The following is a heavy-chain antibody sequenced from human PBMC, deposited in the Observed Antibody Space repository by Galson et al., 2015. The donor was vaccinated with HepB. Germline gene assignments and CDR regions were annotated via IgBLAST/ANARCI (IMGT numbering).Heavy chain of an antibody. CDR3: AKGMTSGWSYYFDY. D-gene: IGHD6-19*01. CDR2: VWPGDSDA. V-gene: IGHV5-51*01. J-gene: IGHJ4*02. Sequence: QSGAEVKKPGESLKISCKGSGYSFTNYWIGWVRQMPGKGLEWMGIVWPGDSDARYSPSFQGQVTFSADKSISTAYLQWSSLKASGTAIYYCAKGMTSGWSYYFDYWGQGTLVTVSS. CDR1: GYSFTNYW.